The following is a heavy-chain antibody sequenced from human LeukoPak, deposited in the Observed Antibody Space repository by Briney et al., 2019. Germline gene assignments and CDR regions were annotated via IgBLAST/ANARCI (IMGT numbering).Heavy chain of an antibody. CDR2: ISWNSGSI. CDR1: GFTFDDYA. Sequence: PGGSLRLSCAASGFTFDDYAMHWVRQAPGKGLEWVSGISWNSGSIGYADSVKGRFTISRDNAKNSLYLQMNSLRAEDTALYYCAKDRGGAPDYWGQGTLVTVSS. J-gene: IGHJ4*02. D-gene: IGHD1-26*01. V-gene: IGHV3-9*01. CDR3: AKDRGGAPDY.